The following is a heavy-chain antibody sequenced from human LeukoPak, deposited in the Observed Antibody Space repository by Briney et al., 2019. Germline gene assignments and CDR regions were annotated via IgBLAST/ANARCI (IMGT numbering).Heavy chain of an antibody. CDR1: GFTFSIYG. V-gene: IGHV3-33*01. J-gene: IGHJ4*02. CDR3: ARVGYNSGWYEY. D-gene: IGHD6-19*01. Sequence: GGSLRLSCAASGFTFSIYGMHWVRQAPGKGLEWVAAIWEDGTNINYADSVKGRFTISRANSKNTLYLQLNNLRAEDTALYYCARVGYNSGWYEYWGQGTLVTVSS. CDR2: IWEDGTNI.